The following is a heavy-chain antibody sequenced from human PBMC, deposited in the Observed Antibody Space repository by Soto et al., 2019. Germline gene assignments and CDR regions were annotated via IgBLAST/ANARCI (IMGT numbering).Heavy chain of an antibody. CDR3: ARGTSPEKIGLLYYDFWSGYLNYYYYYMDV. Sequence: SETLSLTCTVSGGSISSYYWSWIRQPPGKGLEWIGYIYYSGSTNYNPSLKSRVTISVDTSKNQFSLKLSSVTAADTAVYYCARGTSPEKIGLLYYDFWSGYLNYYYYYMDVWGKGTTVTVSS. J-gene: IGHJ6*03. CDR1: GGSISSYY. CDR2: IYYSGST. V-gene: IGHV4-59*01. D-gene: IGHD3-3*01.